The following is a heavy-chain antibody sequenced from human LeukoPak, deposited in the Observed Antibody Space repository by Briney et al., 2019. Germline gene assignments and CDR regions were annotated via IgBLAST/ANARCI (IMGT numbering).Heavy chain of an antibody. CDR3: ARGAQDTVATIGYFDY. CDR2: ISYDGSYK. J-gene: IGHJ4*02. D-gene: IGHD5-12*01. Sequence: GGSLRLSCAASGFIFSNYAMHWVRQAPGKGLERVAVISYDGSYKYYADSVKGRSTISRDKSKNTLYLQMDSLRAEDTAVYYCARGAQDTVATIGYFDYWGQGTLVTVSS. CDR1: GFIFSNYA. V-gene: IGHV3-30*04.